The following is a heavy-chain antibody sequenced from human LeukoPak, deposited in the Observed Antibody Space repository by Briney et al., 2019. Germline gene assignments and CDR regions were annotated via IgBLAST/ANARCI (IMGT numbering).Heavy chain of an antibody. CDR3: ARKKYSSGWYYFDY. D-gene: IGHD6-19*01. CDR1: GYTFTSYY. J-gene: IGHJ4*02. CDR2: ISAYNGNT. V-gene: IGHV1-18*04. Sequence: EASVKVSCKASGYTFTSYYMHWVRQAPGQGLEWMGWISAYNGNTNYAQKLQGRVTMTTDTSISTAYMELSRLRSDDTAVYYCARKKYSSGWYYFDYWGQGTLVTVSS.